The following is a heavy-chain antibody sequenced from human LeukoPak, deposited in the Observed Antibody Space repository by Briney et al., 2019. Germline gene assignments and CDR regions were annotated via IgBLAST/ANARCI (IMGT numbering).Heavy chain of an antibody. J-gene: IGHJ4*02. CDR2: IKHDGSEE. CDR1: GLSISGQW. D-gene: IGHD3-16*02. V-gene: IGHV3-7*01. CDR3: GYTNNFYH. Sequence: GGSLRLSCVASGLSISGQWMNWVRQAPGQGLEWVANIKHDGSEEHYVDSVKGRFTISRDDGRTSVSLQMNSVRAEDTAVYYCGYTNNFYHGGQGTLVVVSS.